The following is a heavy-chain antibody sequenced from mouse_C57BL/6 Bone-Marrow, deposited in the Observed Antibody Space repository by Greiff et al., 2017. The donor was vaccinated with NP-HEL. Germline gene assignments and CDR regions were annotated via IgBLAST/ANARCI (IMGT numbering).Heavy chain of an antibody. CDR1: GYSITSGYY. J-gene: IGHJ3*01. Sequence: DVQLQESGPGLVKPSQSLSLTCSVTGYSITSGYYWNWIRQFPGNKLEWMGYISYDGSNNYNPSLKNRISITRDTSKNQFFLKLNSVTTEDTATYYCASLRRFAYWGQGTLVTVSA. D-gene: IGHD2-12*01. V-gene: IGHV3-6*01. CDR2: ISYDGSN. CDR3: ASLRRFAY.